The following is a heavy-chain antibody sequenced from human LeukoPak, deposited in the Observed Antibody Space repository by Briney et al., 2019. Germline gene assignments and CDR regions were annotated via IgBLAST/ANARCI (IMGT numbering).Heavy chain of an antibody. CDR1: GYTFSSYG. Sequence: ASVKVSCKASGYTFSSYGISWVRQAPGQGLEWMGWIATDNSKRKYPEKVQGKVTMTTDTSTTTAYMELRTLRSDATAVYYCARDMVGLAADGNWFDPWGQGTLVTVSS. CDR3: ARDMVGLAADGNWFDP. J-gene: IGHJ5*02. CDR2: IATDNSKR. D-gene: IGHD6-13*01. V-gene: IGHV1-18*01.